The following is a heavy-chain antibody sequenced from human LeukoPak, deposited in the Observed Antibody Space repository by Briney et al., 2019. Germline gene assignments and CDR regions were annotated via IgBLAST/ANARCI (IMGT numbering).Heavy chain of an antibody. J-gene: IGHJ4*02. CDR1: GFTFSSYA. Sequence: KAGGSLRLSCAASGFTFSSYAMHWVRQAPGKGLEWVAVISYDGSNKYYADSVKGRFTISRDNSKNTLYLQMNSLRAEDTAVYYCARGAKLLDSSSSDYWGQGTLVTVSS. D-gene: IGHD6-6*01. CDR3: ARGAKLLDSSSSDY. V-gene: IGHV3-30-3*01. CDR2: ISYDGSNK.